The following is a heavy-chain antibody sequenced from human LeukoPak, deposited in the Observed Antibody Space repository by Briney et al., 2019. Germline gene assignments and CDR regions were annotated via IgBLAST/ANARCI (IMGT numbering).Heavy chain of an antibody. CDR2: ISYDGSNK. CDR1: GFTFSSYA. Sequence: GGSLRLSCAASGFTFSSYAMHWVRQAPGKGLEWVAVISYDGSNKYYADSVKGRFTISRDNSKNTLYLQMNSLRAEDTAVYYCAKLTDYGDFDFDYWGQGTLVTVSS. J-gene: IGHJ4*02. CDR3: AKLTDYGDFDFDY. V-gene: IGHV3-30*04. D-gene: IGHD4-17*01.